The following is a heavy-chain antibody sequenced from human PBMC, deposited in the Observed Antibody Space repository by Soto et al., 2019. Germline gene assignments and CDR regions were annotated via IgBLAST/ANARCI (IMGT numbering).Heavy chain of an antibody. J-gene: IGHJ3*02. Sequence: GGSLRLSCAASGFTFSSYDMHWVRQATGKGLEWVSAIGTAGDTYYPGSVKGRFTISRENAKNSLYLQMNSLRAGDTAVYYCARDRRGSGWLDAFDIWGQGTMVTVS. CDR1: GFTFSSYD. CDR3: ARDRRGSGWLDAFDI. V-gene: IGHV3-13*01. CDR2: IGTAGDT. D-gene: IGHD6-19*01.